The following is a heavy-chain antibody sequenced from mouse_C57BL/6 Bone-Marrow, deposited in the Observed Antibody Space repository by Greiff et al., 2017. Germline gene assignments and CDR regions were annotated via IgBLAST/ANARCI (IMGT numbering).Heavy chain of an antibody. CDR2: IDPSDSYT. V-gene: IGHV1-69*01. J-gene: IGHJ2*01. CDR3: ARSTTTVVAWDLDY. CDR1: GYTFTSYW. Sequence: VQLQQPGAELVMPGASVKLSCKASGYTFTSYWMHWVKQRPGQGLEWIGVIDPSDSYTNYNQKFKGKSTLTVDKSSSTAYMQHSGLTSVDSAVYYGARSTTTVVAWDLDYWGQGTALTVSS. D-gene: IGHD1-1*01.